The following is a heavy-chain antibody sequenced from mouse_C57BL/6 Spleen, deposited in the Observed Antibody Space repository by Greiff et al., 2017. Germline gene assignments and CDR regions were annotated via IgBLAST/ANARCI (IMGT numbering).Heavy chain of an antibody. CDR2: IDPSDSEP. D-gene: IGHD1-1*01. Sequence: QVQLQQPGAELVRPGSSVKLSCKASGYTFTSYWMHWVKQRPIQGLEWIGNIDPSDSEPHYNQKFKDKATLTVDKSSSTAYMQLSSLTSEDSAVYYCATVVANWYFDVWGTGTTVTVSS. CDR3: ATVVANWYFDV. CDR1: GYTFTSYW. J-gene: IGHJ1*03. V-gene: IGHV1-52*01.